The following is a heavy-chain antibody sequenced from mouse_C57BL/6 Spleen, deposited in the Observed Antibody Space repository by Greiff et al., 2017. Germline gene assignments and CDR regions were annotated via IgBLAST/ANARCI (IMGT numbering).Heavy chain of an antibody. CDR3: TRTPNYGSFFDY. V-gene: IGHV5-9-1*02. D-gene: IGHD1-1*01. J-gene: IGHJ2*01. Sequence: EVMLVESGEGLVKPGGSLKLSCAASGFTFSSYAMSWVRQTPEKRLEWVAYISSGGDYIYYADTVKGRFTISRDNARNTLYLQMSSLKSEDTAMYYCTRTPNYGSFFDYWGQGTTLTVSS. CDR1: GFTFSSYA. CDR2: ISSGGDYI.